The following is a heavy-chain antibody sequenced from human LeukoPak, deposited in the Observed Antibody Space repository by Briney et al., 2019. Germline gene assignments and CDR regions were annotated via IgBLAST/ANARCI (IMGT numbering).Heavy chain of an antibody. CDR2: ISSSSSYI. Sequence: RGSLRLSCAASGFTFSSYSMNWVRQAPGKGLEWVSSISSSSSYIYYADSVKGRFTISRDNAKNSLYLQMNSLRAEDTAVYYCAKEVGAIDYWGQGTLVTVSS. J-gene: IGHJ4*02. D-gene: IGHD1-26*01. CDR1: GFTFSSYS. V-gene: IGHV3-21*04. CDR3: AKEVGAIDY.